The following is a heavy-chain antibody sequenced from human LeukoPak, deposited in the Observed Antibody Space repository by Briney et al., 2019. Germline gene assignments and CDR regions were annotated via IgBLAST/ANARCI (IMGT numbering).Heavy chain of an antibody. D-gene: IGHD3-3*01. CDR3: AKELRFLEWSIDY. J-gene: IGHJ4*02. Sequence: PGGSLRLSCAASGFTFSSYGMHWVRQAPGKGLEWVAFIRYDGSNKYYADSVKGRFTISRDNSKNTLYLQMNSLRAEDTAVYYCAKELRFLEWSIDYWGQGTLVTVSS. V-gene: IGHV3-30*02. CDR2: IRYDGSNK. CDR1: GFTFSSYG.